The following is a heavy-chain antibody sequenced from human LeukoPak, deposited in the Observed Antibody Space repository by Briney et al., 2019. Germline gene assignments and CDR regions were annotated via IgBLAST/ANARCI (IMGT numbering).Heavy chain of an antibody. D-gene: IGHD3-10*01. CDR3: ATPYYYGSGSYYHFDY. Sequence: GGSLRLSCAASGFTFSNYAMNWVRQAPGKGLEWVSAISGSGGSTYYADSVKGRLTISRDNSKNTLYLQMNSLRAEDTAVYYCATPYYYGSGSYYHFDYWGQGTLVTVSS. J-gene: IGHJ4*02. V-gene: IGHV3-23*01. CDR2: ISGSGGST. CDR1: GFTFSNYA.